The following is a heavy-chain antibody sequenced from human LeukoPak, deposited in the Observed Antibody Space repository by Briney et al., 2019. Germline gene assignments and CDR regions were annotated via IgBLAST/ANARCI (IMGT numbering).Heavy chain of an antibody. CDR3: ATASRYCSSTSCRDY. Sequence: GSLRLSCAASGFTFSSYWMHWVRQAPGKGLVWVSRINSDGSSTSYADSVKGRFTISRDNAKNTLYLQMNSLRAEDTAVYYCATASRYCSSTSCRDYWGQGTLVTVSS. J-gene: IGHJ4*02. CDR1: GFTFSSYW. V-gene: IGHV3-74*01. CDR2: INSDGSST. D-gene: IGHD2-2*01.